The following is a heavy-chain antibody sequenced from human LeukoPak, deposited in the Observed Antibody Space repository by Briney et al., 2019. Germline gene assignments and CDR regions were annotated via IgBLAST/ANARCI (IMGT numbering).Heavy chain of an antibody. Sequence: GESLKISCQGSGYRFTNYWIGWVRQMPGKGLEWMGTMYPGDSDTRYSPSFQGQVTISADKSIGTAYLQWSSLKASDTAMYYCAVGGDSSTSCYRCFNYWGQGTLVTVSS. CDR2: MYPGDSDT. D-gene: IGHD2-2*02. J-gene: IGHJ4*02. V-gene: IGHV5-51*01. CDR1: GYRFTNYW. CDR3: AVGGDSSTSCYRCFNY.